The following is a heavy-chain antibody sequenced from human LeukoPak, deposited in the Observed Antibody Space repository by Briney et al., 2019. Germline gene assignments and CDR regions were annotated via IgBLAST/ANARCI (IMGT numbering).Heavy chain of an antibody. CDR2: ISSSSSYI. V-gene: IGHV3-21*01. CDR1: GFTFSSYA. D-gene: IGHD6-19*01. CDR3: ARDRSRDSAGAMDY. Sequence: GGSLRLSCAASGFTFSSYAMGWVRQAPGKGLEWVSSISSSSSYIYYADSVKGRFTISRDNAKNSLYLQMNSLRAEDTAVYYCARDRSRDSAGAMDYWGQGTLVTVSS. J-gene: IGHJ4*02.